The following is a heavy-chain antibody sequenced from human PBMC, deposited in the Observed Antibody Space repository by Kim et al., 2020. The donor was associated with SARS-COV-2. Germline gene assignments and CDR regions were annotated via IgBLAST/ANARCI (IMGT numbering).Heavy chain of an antibody. J-gene: IGHJ4*01. CDR3: AKNIYYYGSGNYYNYFD. V-gene: IGHV3-30*18. Sequence: GGSLRLSCAASGFTFSSYGIHWVRQAPGKGLEWVATISYDGSNKKYADSVKGRFTVSRDNSKDTLFLQMNSLRAEDTAVYYCAKNIYYYGSGNYYNYFD. CDR2: ISYDGSNK. D-gene: IGHD3-10*01. CDR1: GFTFSSYG.